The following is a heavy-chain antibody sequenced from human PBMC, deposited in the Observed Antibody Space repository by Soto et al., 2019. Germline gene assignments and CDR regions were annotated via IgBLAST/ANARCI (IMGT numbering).Heavy chain of an antibody. CDR2: IYYSGST. V-gene: IGHV4-39*07. Sequence: SETLSLTCTVSGGSISSSSYYWGWIRQPPGKGLEWIGSIYYSGSTYYNPSLKSRVTISVDTAKNQFSLKLISVTAADTAVYYCAGSPYYDILTGYYPDYWGQGTLVTVSS. J-gene: IGHJ4*02. CDR3: AGSPYYDILTGYYPDY. CDR1: GGSISSSSYY. D-gene: IGHD3-9*01.